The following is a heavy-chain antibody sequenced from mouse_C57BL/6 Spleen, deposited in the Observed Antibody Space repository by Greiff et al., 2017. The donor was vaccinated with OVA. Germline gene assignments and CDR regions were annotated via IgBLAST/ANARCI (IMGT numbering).Heavy chain of an antibody. CDR3: ARDDSPGFAY. CDR1: GYSITSGYY. Sequence: VQLKESGPGLVKPSQSLSLTCSVTGYSITSGYYWNWIRQFPGNKLEWMGYISYDGSNNYNPSLKNRISITRDTSKNQFFLKLNSVTTEDTATYYCARDDSPGFAYWGQGTLVTVSA. CDR2: ISYDGSN. J-gene: IGHJ3*01. V-gene: IGHV3-6*01.